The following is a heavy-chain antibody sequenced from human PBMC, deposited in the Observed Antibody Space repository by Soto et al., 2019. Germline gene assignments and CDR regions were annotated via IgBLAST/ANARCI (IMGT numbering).Heavy chain of an antibody. Sequence: EVQLVESGGGLVKPGGSLRLSCAASGFTFTRYSMNWVRQAPGKGLEWVSSISSTTNYIYYGDSMKGRFTISRYNAKNSLYLERNSLRAVDTAVYYCARESEDLTSNFDYWGQGTLVTVSS. V-gene: IGHV3-21*06. CDR3: ARESEDLTSNFDY. CDR2: ISSTTNYI. CDR1: GFTFTRYS. J-gene: IGHJ4*02.